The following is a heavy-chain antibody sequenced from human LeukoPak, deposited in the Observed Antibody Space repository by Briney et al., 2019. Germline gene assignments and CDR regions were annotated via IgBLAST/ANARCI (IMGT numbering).Heavy chain of an antibody. D-gene: IGHD6-13*01. Sequence: SETLSLTCTVSGGSISSYYWSWIRQPPGKGLEWIGYIYYSGSTNYNPSLKSRVTISVDTFKNQFSLKLSSVTAADTAVYYCARRSSSWYDFDYWGQGTLVTVSS. V-gene: IGHV4-59*01. CDR1: GGSISSYY. J-gene: IGHJ4*02. CDR2: IYYSGST. CDR3: ARRSSSWYDFDY.